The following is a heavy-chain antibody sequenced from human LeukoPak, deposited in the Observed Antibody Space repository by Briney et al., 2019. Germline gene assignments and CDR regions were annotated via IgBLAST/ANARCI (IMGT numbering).Heavy chain of an antibody. D-gene: IGHD3-22*01. CDR1: GGSFSGYY. V-gene: IGHV4-59*12. Sequence: PSETLSLTCAVYGGSFSGYYWSWIRQPPGKGLEWIGYIYYSGSTNYNPSLKSRVTISVDTSKNQFSLKLSSVTAADTAVYYCATFTNYYDSSVGYWFDPWGQGTLVTVSS. CDR3: ATFTNYYDSSVGYWFDP. J-gene: IGHJ5*02. CDR2: IYYSGST.